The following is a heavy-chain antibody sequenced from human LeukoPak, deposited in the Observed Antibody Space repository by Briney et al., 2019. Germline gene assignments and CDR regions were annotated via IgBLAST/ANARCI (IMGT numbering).Heavy chain of an antibody. V-gene: IGHV3-23*01. Sequence: GGSLRLSCAVSGFTFRSYAMKWVRQAPGKGLEWVSAITADGSSTHYTISVKGRFIISRDTPKNTLYLQMNSLRAEDTAVYYCARGSIAAADDFFDYWGQGTLVTVSS. CDR2: ITADGSST. CDR3: ARGSIAAADDFFDY. D-gene: IGHD6-13*01. J-gene: IGHJ4*02. CDR1: GFTFRSYA.